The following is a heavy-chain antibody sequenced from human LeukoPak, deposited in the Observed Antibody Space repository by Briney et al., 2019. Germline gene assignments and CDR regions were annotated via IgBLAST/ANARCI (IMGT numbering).Heavy chain of an antibody. Sequence: PGGSLRLSCGASGFTFITYEMNWVRQAPGKGLEWVSYISSSGSIYYADIVKGRFTISRDNAKNSLYLQMHSLRAEDTAVYFCARALPSSWWYLDYWGRGTLVTVSS. J-gene: IGHJ4*02. V-gene: IGHV3-48*03. CDR3: ARALPSSWWYLDY. CDR1: GFTFITYE. CDR2: ISSSGSI. D-gene: IGHD6-13*01.